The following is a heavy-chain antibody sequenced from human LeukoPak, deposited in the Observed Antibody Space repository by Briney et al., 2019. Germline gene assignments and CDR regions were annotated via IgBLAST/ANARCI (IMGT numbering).Heavy chain of an antibody. D-gene: IGHD6-13*01. CDR1: GGSISSHY. J-gene: IGHJ3*02. V-gene: IGHV4-59*11. Sequence: SETLSLTCTVSGGSISSHYWSWIRQPPGKRLEWIGYIYYSGSTNYNPSLKSRVTISVDTSKNQFSLKLSSVTAADTAVYYCAGIAAAGITGAFDIWGQGTMVTVSS. CDR2: IYYSGST. CDR3: AGIAAAGITGAFDI.